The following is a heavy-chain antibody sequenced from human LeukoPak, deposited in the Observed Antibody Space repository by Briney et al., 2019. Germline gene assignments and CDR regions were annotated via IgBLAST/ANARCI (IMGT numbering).Heavy chain of an antibody. J-gene: IGHJ3*02. CDR1: GFTFSSYA. V-gene: IGHV3-23*01. Sequence: GGSLRLSCAASGFTFSSYAMSWVRQAPGKGLEWVSAISGSGGSTYYADSVKGRFTISRDNSKNTLYLQMNSLRAEDTAVYYCARDRGYYDSGDAFDIWGQGTMVTVSS. CDR3: ARDRGYYDSGDAFDI. D-gene: IGHD3-22*01. CDR2: ISGSGGST.